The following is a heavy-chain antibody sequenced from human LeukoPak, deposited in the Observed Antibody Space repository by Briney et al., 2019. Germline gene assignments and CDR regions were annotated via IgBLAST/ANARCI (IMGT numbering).Heavy chain of an antibody. CDR2: INSDGSST. D-gene: IGHD5-12*01. CDR3: ARVGGYVPFDY. V-gene: IGHV3-74*01. Sequence: GGSLRLSCAASGFTFSSYWMHWVRQAPGKGLVWVSRINSDGSSTSYADSVKGRFTISRDNAKNTLYPQMNSLRAEDTAVYYCARVGGYVPFDYWGQGTLVTVSS. CDR1: GFTFSSYW. J-gene: IGHJ4*02.